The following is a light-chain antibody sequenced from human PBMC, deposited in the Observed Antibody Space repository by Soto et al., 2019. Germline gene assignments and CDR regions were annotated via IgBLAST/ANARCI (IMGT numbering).Light chain of an antibody. CDR3: QQYGSSVFS. V-gene: IGKV3-20*01. CDR2: AAS. CDR1: QSVSSSF. J-gene: IGKJ3*01. Sequence: EIVLTQSPGTLSLSPGERATLSCRASQSVSSSFLAWYQQKPGQAPRLLIYAASRRATGIPDRFSGSGSGTDFTLTISRLEPEDFAVYYCQQYGSSVFSFGPGTRWIS.